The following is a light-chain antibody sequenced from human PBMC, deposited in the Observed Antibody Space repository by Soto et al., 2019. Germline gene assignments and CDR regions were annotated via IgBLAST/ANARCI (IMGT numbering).Light chain of an antibody. CDR3: QQYVSIPLT. CDR2: DAS. J-gene: IGKJ4*01. CDR1: QSVCSY. Sequence: EIVLTQSPATLSLSPGERATLSCRASQSVCSYLAWYQQKPGQAPRLLIYDASSRATGIPDRFSGSGSGSDFTLTISRLEPEDSAVYYCQQYVSIPLTFGGGTKVDIK. V-gene: IGKV3-11*01.